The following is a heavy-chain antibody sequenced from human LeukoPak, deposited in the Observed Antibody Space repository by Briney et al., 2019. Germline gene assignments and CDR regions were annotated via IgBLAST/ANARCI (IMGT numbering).Heavy chain of an antibody. Sequence: GGSLRLSCAASGFSFSSYSMNWVRQAPGKGLEWVSGFSVSDKTTYYADSVKGRFTISRDNAKNSLYLQMNSLRAEDTAVYYCVRGSITIAGTDDPYGYWGQGTLVTVSS. CDR1: GFSFSSYS. D-gene: IGHD6-19*01. J-gene: IGHJ4*02. CDR2: FSVSDKTT. V-gene: IGHV3-21*06. CDR3: VRGSITIAGTDDPYGY.